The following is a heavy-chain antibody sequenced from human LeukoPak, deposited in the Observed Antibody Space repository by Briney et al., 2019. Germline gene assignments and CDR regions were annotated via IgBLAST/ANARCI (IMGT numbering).Heavy chain of an antibody. CDR3: ARDVTSLISVAGH. V-gene: IGHV1-18*01. J-gene: IGHJ4*02. CDR2: ISPYNHNT. CDR1: GYTFPTYG. Sequence: ASVKVSCKASGYTFPTYGITWVRQAPGQGLEWMGWISPYNHNTKYAPKLQGRLTMTTDTTTSAAHMELWSLGPDDTAVYYCARDVTSLISVAGHWGQGTLVTVSS. D-gene: IGHD6-19*01.